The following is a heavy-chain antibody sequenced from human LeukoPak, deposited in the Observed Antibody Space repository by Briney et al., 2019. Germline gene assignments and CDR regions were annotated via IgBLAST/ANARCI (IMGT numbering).Heavy chain of an antibody. CDR2: ISYDGSNK. CDR1: GFTFSSYA. Sequence: PGGSLRLSCAASGFTFSSYAMHWVRQAPGKGLEWVAVISYDGSNKYYADSVKGRFTISRDNSKNTLYLQMNSLRAEDTAVYYCARASCSSSWYVLDYWGQGTLVTVSS. V-gene: IGHV3-30*04. D-gene: IGHD6-13*01. CDR3: ARASCSSSWYVLDY. J-gene: IGHJ4*02.